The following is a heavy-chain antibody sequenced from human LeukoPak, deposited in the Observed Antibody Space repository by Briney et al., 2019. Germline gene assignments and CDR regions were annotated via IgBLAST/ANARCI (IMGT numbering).Heavy chain of an antibody. CDR1: GFTFNTYG. CDR3: AKEGYYYLDV. CDR2: IRHDGSNE. J-gene: IGHJ6*03. Sequence: PGGSLRLSCAASGFTFNTYGMHWVRQAPGKGLEWVAFIRHDGSNECYADSVKGRFTISRDNSKNTLYLQMNSLRPEDTAVYYCAKEGYYYLDVWGKGTTVTISS. V-gene: IGHV3-30*02.